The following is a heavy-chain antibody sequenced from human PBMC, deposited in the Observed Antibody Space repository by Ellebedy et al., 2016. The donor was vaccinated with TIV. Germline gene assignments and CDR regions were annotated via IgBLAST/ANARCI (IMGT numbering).Heavy chain of an antibody. J-gene: IGHJ4*02. D-gene: IGHD6-19*01. CDR3: ARGQAVAGSQFDY. CDR2: ISSSGSDT. CDR1: GFSFSDYY. Sequence: PGGSLRLSCAASGFSFSDYYLSWIRPVPGTGLEWLSYISSSGSDTNYADSVKGRFTISRDNAKNSLYLEMNSLKVEDTAVYYCARGQAVAGSQFDYWGQGTLVTVSS. V-gene: IGHV3-11*06.